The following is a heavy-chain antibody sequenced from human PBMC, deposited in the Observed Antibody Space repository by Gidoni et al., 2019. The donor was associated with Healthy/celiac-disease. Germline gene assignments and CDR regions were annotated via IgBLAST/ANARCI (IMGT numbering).Heavy chain of an antibody. D-gene: IGHD2-15*01. Sequence: EVQLVESGGGLVQPGRSLRLSCAASGFTFADYAMHWVRQAPGKGLEWVSGISWNSGSIGYADSVKGRFTIARDNAKNSLYLQMNSLRAEDTALYYCAKGGRGGSYYYYYGMDVWGQGTTVTVSS. CDR3: AKGGRGGSYYYYYGMDV. J-gene: IGHJ6*02. CDR2: ISWNSGSI. V-gene: IGHV3-9*01. CDR1: GFTFADYA.